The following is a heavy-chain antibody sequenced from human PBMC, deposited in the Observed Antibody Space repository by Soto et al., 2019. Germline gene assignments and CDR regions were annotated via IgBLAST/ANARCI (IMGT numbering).Heavy chain of an antibody. CDR1: GGSISGFY. CDR2: IYSSGNT. J-gene: IGHJ4*02. D-gene: IGHD3-10*01. V-gene: IGHV4-4*07. CDR3: ARDHWTPVGGSGSYYFFDY. Sequence: PSETLSLTCTVSGGSISGFYWTWIRQPAGRGLEWIGRIYSSGNTYYNPSLTSRVTMSVDTSKNQFSLKLTSVTAADTAVYFRARDHWTPVGGSGSYYFFDYWGQGALVTVSS.